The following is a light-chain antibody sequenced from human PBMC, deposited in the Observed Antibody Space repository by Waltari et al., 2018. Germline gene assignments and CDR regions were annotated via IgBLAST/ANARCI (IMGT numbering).Light chain of an antibody. J-gene: IGLJ3*02. Sequence: QTVVTHEPSFSVSPGGTVTLTCVLSSVPGSRPPYVRWYQQRPGQTPRTLVYKTNIRSSGVPDRFSGSSLGNKAALIIAGAQADDECDYYCLVYMGSGIWVFGGGTKLTVL. CDR3: LVYMGSGIWV. V-gene: IGLV8-61*01. CDR1: SVPGSRPPY. CDR2: KTN.